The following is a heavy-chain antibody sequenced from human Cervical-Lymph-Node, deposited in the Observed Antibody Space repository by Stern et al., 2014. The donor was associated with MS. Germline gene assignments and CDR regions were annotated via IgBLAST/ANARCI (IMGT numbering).Heavy chain of an antibody. J-gene: IGHJ4*02. CDR2: VSYDGSKE. CDR1: GFSFSSYG. CDR3: AKDWATGNFDY. V-gene: IGHV3-30*18. D-gene: IGHD5-12*01. Sequence: VQLVESGGGVVQPGTSLRLSCTASGFSFSSYGMHWVRQAPGKGLGWVSVVSYDGSKEHYADSVKGRITISRDNSENTLYLQMHSLRPEDTAVYYCAKDWATGNFDYWGQGTLVTVSS.